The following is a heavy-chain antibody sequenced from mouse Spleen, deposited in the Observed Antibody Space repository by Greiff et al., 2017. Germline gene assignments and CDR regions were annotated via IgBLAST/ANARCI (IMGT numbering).Heavy chain of an antibody. CDR3: ARHGLVATNAMDY. D-gene: IGHD1-1*01. CDR1: GFSLTSYG. Sequence: VKLMESGPGLVAPSQSLSITCTISGFSLTSYGVHWVRQPPGKGLEWLVVIWSDGSTTYNSALKSRLSISKDNSKSQVFLKMNSLQTDDTAMYYCARHGLVATNAMDYWGQGTSVTVSS. CDR2: IWSDGST. V-gene: IGHV2-6-1*01. J-gene: IGHJ4*01.